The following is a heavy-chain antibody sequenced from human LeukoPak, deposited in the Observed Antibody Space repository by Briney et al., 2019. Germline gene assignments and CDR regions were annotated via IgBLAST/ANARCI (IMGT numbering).Heavy chain of an antibody. Sequence: PGGSLRLSCVASGFTSSRYWMAWVRQAPGKGLEWVASIKQDGSEKSCVDSVKGRFTVSRDNAKNSLYLQMNSLTAEDTAVYYCARLVGMFTVFDIWGQGTMVTVSS. CDR3: ARLVGMFTVFDI. J-gene: IGHJ3*02. CDR2: IKQDGSEK. CDR1: GFTSSRYW. D-gene: IGHD2-21*01. V-gene: IGHV3-7*04.